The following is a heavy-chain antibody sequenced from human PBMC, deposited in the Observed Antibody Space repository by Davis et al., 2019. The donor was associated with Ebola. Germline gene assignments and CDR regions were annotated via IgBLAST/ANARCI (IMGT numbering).Heavy chain of an antibody. CDR2: IYHSGST. CDR3: AGVLVGWFDP. D-gene: IGHD4/OR15-4a*01. Sequence: MPSETLSLTCTVSGGSISSSNWWSWVRPPPGKGLEWLGEIYHSGSTNYNPSLKSRVTISVDKSKNQFSLKLSSVTAADTAVYYCAGVLVGWFDPWGQGTLVTVSS. CDR1: GGSISSSNW. J-gene: IGHJ5*02. V-gene: IGHV4-4*02.